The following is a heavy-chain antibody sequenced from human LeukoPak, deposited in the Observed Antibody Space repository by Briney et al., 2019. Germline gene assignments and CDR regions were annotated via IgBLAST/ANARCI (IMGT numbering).Heavy chain of an antibody. CDR3: ATGRYCSGGSCYLDY. D-gene: IGHD2-15*01. CDR1: GYTFTAYY. V-gene: IGHV1-69-2*01. CDR2: MDPEDGET. Sequence: ASVKISCKVSGYTFTAYYMHWVHQPPGKGLEWVGLMDPEDGETIYGEKFQGRVTITADTSKETAYMELSSLRSEDTAVYYCATGRYCSGGSCYLDYWGQGTLVTVSS. J-gene: IGHJ4*02.